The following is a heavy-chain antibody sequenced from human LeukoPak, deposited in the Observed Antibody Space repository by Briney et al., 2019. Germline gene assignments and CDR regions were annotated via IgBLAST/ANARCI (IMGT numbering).Heavy chain of an antibody. V-gene: IGHV3-21*01. CDR2: ITSSSSYI. CDR1: GFTFSSYA. Sequence: GGSLRLSCAASGFTFSSYAMNWVRQAPGKGLEWVSSITSSSSYIYYADSVKGRFTISRDNAKNSLYLQMNSLRAEDTAVYYCARVAAGGFDYWGQGTLVTVSS. J-gene: IGHJ4*02. D-gene: IGHD2-15*01. CDR3: ARVAAGGFDY.